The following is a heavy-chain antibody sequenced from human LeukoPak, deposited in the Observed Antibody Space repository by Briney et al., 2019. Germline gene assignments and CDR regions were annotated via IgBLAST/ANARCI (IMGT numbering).Heavy chain of an antibody. CDR3: ATEGRRGYSGYDFFD. CDR1: GYTLIELS. D-gene: IGHD5-12*01. V-gene: IGHV1-24*01. Sequence: VASVKVSCKVSGYTLIELSMHWVRQAPGKGLEWMGGFDPEDGETIYAQKFQGRVTMTEDTSTDTAYMELSSLRSEDTAVYYCATEGRRGYSGYDFFDWGQGTLVTVSS. J-gene: IGHJ4*02. CDR2: FDPEDGET.